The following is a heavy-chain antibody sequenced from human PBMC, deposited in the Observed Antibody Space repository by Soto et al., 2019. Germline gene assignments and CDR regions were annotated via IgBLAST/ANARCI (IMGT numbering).Heavy chain of an antibody. D-gene: IGHD2-2*01. J-gene: IGHJ6*02. V-gene: IGHV4-4*02. CDR2: IYHSGST. Sequence: QVQLQESGPGLVKPSGTLSLTCAVSGGSISSSNWWSWVRQPPGKGLEWIGEIYHSGSTNYNPSLKSRVTISVDNSKNQFSLKLSSVTAADTAVYYCARSGCISTSCSYYYGMDVWGQGTTVTVSS. CDR3: ARSGCISTSCSYYYGMDV. CDR1: GGSISSSNW.